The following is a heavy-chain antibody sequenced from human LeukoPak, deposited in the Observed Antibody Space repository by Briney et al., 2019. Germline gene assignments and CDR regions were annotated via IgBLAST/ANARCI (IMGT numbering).Heavy chain of an antibody. J-gene: IGHJ5*02. CDR3: ARRTAVVGTNWFDP. Sequence: GESLKISCKGSGYSFTSYWIGWVRQMPGKGLEWMGIIYPGDADTRYSPPFQGQVITSADKSISTAYLQWSSLKASDTAMYYCARRTAVVGTNWFDPWGQGTLVTVSS. D-gene: IGHD6-19*01. V-gene: IGHV5-51*01. CDR2: IYPGDADT. CDR1: GYSFTSYW.